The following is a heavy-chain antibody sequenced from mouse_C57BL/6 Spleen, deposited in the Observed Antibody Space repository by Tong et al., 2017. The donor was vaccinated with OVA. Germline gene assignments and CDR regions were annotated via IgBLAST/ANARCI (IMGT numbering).Heavy chain of an antibody. CDR1: GFTFSSYG. D-gene: IGHD2-2*01. CDR3: ARLYYGYDRFAY. Sequence: EVQLQESGGDLVKPGGSLKLSCAASGFTFSSYGMSWVRQTPDKRLEWVATISSGGSYTYYPDSVKGRFTISRDNAKNTLFLQMTSLRSEDTAMYYCARLYYGYDRFAYWGQGTLVTVSA. V-gene: IGHV5-6*01. CDR2: ISSGGSYT. J-gene: IGHJ3*01.